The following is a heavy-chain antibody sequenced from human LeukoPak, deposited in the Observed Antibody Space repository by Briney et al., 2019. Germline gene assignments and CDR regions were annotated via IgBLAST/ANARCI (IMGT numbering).Heavy chain of an antibody. D-gene: IGHD3-22*01. J-gene: IGHJ4*02. Sequence: ASVKVSCKVSGYTLTELSMHWVRQAPGKGLEWMGGFDPEDGETIYAQKFQGRVTMTEDTSTDTAYMELSSLGSEDTAVYYCATSLLASFITMIGDNYWGQGTLVTVSS. CDR2: FDPEDGET. CDR3: ATSLLASFITMIGDNY. CDR1: GYTLTELS. V-gene: IGHV1-24*01.